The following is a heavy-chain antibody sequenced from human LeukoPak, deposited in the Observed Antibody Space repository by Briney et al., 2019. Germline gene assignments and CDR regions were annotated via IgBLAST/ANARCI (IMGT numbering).Heavy chain of an antibody. CDR1: GGSISSGSYY. CDR3: ARTGAAGTEYYFDY. CDR2: IYTSGST. Sequence: SETLSLTCTVSGGSISSGSYYWSWIRQPAGKGLEWIGRIYTSGSTNYNPSLKSRVTISVDTSKNQFSLKLSSVTAADTAVYYCARTGAAGTEYYFDYWGQGTLVTVSS. V-gene: IGHV4-61*02. D-gene: IGHD6-13*01. J-gene: IGHJ4*02.